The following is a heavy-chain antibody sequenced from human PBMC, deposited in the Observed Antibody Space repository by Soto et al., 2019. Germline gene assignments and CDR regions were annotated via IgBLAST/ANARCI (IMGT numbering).Heavy chain of an antibody. CDR2: IYYSGST. CDR3: ARDKVEGGSGAFDI. CDR1: GGSVSSGSYY. V-gene: IGHV4-61*01. J-gene: IGHJ3*02. D-gene: IGHD3-10*01. Sequence: PSETLSLTCTVSGGSVSSGSYYWSWIRQPPGKGLEWIGYIYYSGSTNYNPSLKSRVTISVDTSKNQFSLKLSSVTTADTAVYYCARDKVEGGSGAFDIWGQGTMVTV.